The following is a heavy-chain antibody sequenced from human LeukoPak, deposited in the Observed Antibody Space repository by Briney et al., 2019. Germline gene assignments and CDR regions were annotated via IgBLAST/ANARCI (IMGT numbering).Heavy chain of an antibody. CDR3: ARVKDRISMVRGVLSPQNYYYYYMDV. J-gene: IGHJ6*03. V-gene: IGHV1-2*02. CDR2: INPNSGGT. Sequence: ASVKVSCKASGYTFTDYYMHWVRQAPGQGLEWMGWINPNSGGTNYAQKFQGRVTMTRDTSISTAYMELSGLRSDDTAVYYCARVKDRISMVRGVLSPQNYYYYYMDVWGKGTTVTVSS. D-gene: IGHD3-10*01. CDR1: GYTFTDYY.